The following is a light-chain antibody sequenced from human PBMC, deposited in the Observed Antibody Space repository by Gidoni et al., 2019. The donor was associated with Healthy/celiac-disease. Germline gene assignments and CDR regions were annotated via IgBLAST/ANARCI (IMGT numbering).Light chain of an antibody. CDR1: SSDVCGYNY. Sequence: QSDLTQAAAVYGSPGPTIAIFCTVTSSDVCGYNYVSCFQQHPVKSPKLMIYEVSNRPSGVSNRFSGSKSGNTASLTISGLQAEDEADYYCSSYTSSSTVVFGGGTKLTVL. CDR2: EVS. J-gene: IGLJ2*01. CDR3: SSYTSSSTVV. V-gene: IGLV2-14*01.